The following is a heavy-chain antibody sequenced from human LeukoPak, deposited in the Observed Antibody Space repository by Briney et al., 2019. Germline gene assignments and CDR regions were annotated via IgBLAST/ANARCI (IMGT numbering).Heavy chain of an antibody. CDR1: GGSFSGYY. D-gene: IGHD5-12*01. J-gene: IGHJ4*02. CDR2: INHSGST. CDR3: AMYSGYDPPLDY. V-gene: IGHV4-34*01. Sequence: SETLSLTCAVYGGSFSGYYWSWIRQPPGKGLEWIGEINHSGSTNYNPSLKSRVTISVDTSKNQFSLKLSSVTAADTAVYYCAMYSGYDPPLDYWGQGTLVTVSS.